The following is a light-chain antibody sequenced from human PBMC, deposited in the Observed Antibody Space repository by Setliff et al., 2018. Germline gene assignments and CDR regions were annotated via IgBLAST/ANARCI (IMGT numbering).Light chain of an antibody. CDR2: EVS. Sequence: QSALTQPASVSGSPGQSITISCTGTSSDVGSHNYVSWCQHHPGKAPKLVIYEVSNRPSGVSNRFSGSKSVNTASLTISGLQAEDEADYYCSSFRSIATPEVFGTGTKVTVL. CDR3: SSFRSIATPEV. CDR1: SSDVGSHNY. J-gene: IGLJ1*01. V-gene: IGLV2-14*01.